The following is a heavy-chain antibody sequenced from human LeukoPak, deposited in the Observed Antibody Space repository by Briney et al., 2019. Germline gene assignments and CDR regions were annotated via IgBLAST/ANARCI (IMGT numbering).Heavy chain of an antibody. J-gene: IGHJ3*02. CDR1: GGSINSYY. CDR2: IYSIGTT. CDR3: ARYSSSWTDAFDI. D-gene: IGHD6-13*01. V-gene: IGHV4-4*07. Sequence: SETLSLTCTLSGGSINSYYLSWIRQPAGKGRDWMGRIYSIGTTDYNPSLQSRVTMSVDTSNNQFSLQVTSVIAADTAVYYCARYSSSWTDAFDIWGQGTMVTVSS.